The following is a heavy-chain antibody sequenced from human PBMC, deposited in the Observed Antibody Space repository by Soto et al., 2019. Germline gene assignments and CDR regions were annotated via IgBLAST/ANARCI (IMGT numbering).Heavy chain of an antibody. J-gene: IGHJ6*02. V-gene: IGHV4-39*01. CDR2: IYYSGST. CDR3: ASYTDYYGSGSRDYYYYGMDV. D-gene: IGHD3-10*01. CDR1: GGSISSSSYY. Sequence: SETLSLTCTVSGGSISSSSYYWGWIRQPPGKGLEWIGSIYYSGSTYYNPSLKSRVTISVDTSKNQFSLKLSSVTAADTAVYYCASYTDYYGSGSRDYYYYGMDVRGQGTTVTVSS.